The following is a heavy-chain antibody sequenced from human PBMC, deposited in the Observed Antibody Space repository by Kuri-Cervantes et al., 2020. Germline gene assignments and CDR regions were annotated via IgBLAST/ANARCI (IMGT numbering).Heavy chain of an antibody. CDR1: GFTFSSYG. J-gene: IGHJ4*02. Sequence: GGSLRLSCAASGFTFSSYGMHWVRQAPGKGLEWVAVISYDGSNKYYADSVKGRFTISRDNSKNTLYLQMNSLRAEDTAVYYCARAGGIAALSGYFDYWGQGTRGTVSS. CDR3: ARAGGIAALSGYFDY. V-gene: IGHV3-30*03. D-gene: IGHD6-13*01. CDR2: ISYDGSNK.